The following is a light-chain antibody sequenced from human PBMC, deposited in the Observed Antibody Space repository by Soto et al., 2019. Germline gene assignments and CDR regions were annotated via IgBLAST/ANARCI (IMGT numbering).Light chain of an antibody. V-gene: IGKV1-5*03. Sequence: DIQMTQSPSTLSASVGDRVTITCRASQSIGNWLAWYQQNPGKAPKLLIYKASTLESGVPSRFSGGGSGTEFTLTISSLQPDDFATYYCQQYNNYSPLTFGGGTKVEHK. CDR3: QQYNNYSPLT. CDR2: KAS. J-gene: IGKJ4*01. CDR1: QSIGNW.